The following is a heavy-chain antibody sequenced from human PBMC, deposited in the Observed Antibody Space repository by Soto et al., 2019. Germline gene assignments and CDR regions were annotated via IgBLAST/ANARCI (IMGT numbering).Heavy chain of an antibody. CDR1: GFTFSTFA. V-gene: IGHV3-23*01. J-gene: IGHJ6*04. CDR3: AKDRPTTSSSKMDV. D-gene: IGHD6-6*01. CDR2: ISGGGDGT. Sequence: PGGSLRLSCAASGFTFSTFAMSLVRQAPGKGLEWVSTISGGGDGTYYADSVKGRFTISRDNSKNTMYLQMDSLRAEDTAVYYCAKDRPTTSSSKMDVWGKGTTVTVSS.